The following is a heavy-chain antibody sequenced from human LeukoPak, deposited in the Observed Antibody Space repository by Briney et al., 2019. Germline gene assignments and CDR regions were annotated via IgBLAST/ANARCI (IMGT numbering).Heavy chain of an antibody. CDR3: ARLGGDTYYFGSASYPNWYFDL. V-gene: IGHV5-51*01. D-gene: IGHD3-10*01. J-gene: IGHJ2*01. Sequence: ESLKISCQASGYTFTSYWIGWVRQMPGKGLECMGIIYPDDSDTTYSPSFQGQVTIAADKSFSTAYLQWSSLKASDTAIYYCARLGGDTYYFGSASYPNWYFDLWGRGTLVTVSS. CDR2: IYPDDSDT. CDR1: GYTFTSYW.